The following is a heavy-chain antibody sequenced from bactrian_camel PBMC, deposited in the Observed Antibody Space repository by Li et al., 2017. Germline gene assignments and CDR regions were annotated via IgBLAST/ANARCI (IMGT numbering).Heavy chain of an antibody. Sequence: VQLVESGGGSVQAGGSLRLSCTASGCGTRGCCMGWFRQVPGKEREGIASIDTEGVPGYAVSVKGRFTLSKDNAKNILYLQMNDLEPEDTALYYCAAAAVGQWSCSWPASGGYSVWGQGTQVTVSS. D-gene: IGHD2*01. J-gene: IGHJ4*01. CDR3: AAAAVGQWSCSWPASGGYSV. CDR2: IDTEGVP. CDR1: GCGTRGCC. V-gene: IGHV3S42*01.